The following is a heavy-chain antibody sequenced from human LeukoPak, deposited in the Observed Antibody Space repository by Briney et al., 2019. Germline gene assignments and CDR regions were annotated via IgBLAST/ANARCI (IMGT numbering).Heavy chain of an antibody. J-gene: IGHJ5*02. V-gene: IGHV1-69*04. CDR2: IIPILGIA. Sequence: GASVKVSCKASGGTFSSYAIGWVRQAPGQGLEWMGRIIPILGIANYAQKFQGRVTITADKSTSTAYMELSSLRSEDTAVYYCASVNCSGGSCYSIWFDPWGQGTLVTVSS. CDR1: GGTFSSYA. CDR3: ASVNCSGGSCYSIWFDP. D-gene: IGHD2-15*01.